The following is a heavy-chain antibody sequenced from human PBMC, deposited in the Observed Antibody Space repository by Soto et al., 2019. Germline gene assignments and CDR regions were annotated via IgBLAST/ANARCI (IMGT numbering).Heavy chain of an antibody. V-gene: IGHV3-23*01. CDR1: GFPFSTYA. Sequence: GGSLRLSCEGSGFPFSTYAMSWVRQAPGKGLEWVSAISVSGGITYYTDSVKGRFTISRDNSKNTLYLQMNTLRAEDTALYYCALRKTGSYCEYWGEGYMVIVSS. D-gene: IGHD1-26*01. CDR3: ALRKTGSYCEY. J-gene: IGHJ4*02. CDR2: ISVSGGIT.